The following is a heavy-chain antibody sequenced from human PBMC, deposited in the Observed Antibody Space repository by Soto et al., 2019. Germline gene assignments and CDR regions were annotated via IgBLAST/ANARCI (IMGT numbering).Heavy chain of an antibody. V-gene: IGHV3-33*01. CDR2: IRYDGSNK. D-gene: IGHD3-10*01. CDR3: ATDRVDYNISPDY. J-gene: IGHJ4*02. CDR1: GFTFSSYD. Sequence: SLRLSCAASGFTFSSYDMHWVRQTPGKGLEWVAVIRYDGSNKYYGDSVKGRFTISRDNSKNTVYLQMNSLRAGDTAVYYCATDRVDYNISPDYWGQGTLVTVSS.